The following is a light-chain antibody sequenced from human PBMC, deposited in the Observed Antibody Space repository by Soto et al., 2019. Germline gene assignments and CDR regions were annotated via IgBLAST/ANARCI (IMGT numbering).Light chain of an antibody. V-gene: IGLV2-14*03. J-gene: IGLJ1*01. CDR1: SSDVGAYNF. CDR3: SSFTTGVNYV. Sequence: QSVLTQPASVSGSPGQSITISCTGTSSDVGAYNFVSWYQQHPGKAPKLIIYDVNNRPSEVSNRFSGSKSGNTASLTISGLQAEDESDYYCSSFTTGVNYVFGIGTKVTVL. CDR2: DVN.